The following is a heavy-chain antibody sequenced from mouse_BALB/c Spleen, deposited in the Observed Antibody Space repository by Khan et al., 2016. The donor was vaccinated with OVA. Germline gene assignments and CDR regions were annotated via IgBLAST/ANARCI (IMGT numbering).Heavy chain of an antibody. J-gene: IGHJ4*01. CDR2: INTNTGEP. CDR3: ARPPYFSYVMVY. Sequence: QIQLVQSGPELKKPGETVKISCKASGYTFTNYGLNWVKQAPGKGLQWMGWINTNTGEPTYAVDFKGRFAFSLEPSASTAYLQINNLKKEDTATYFCARPPYFSYVMVYWGQGTSVTVSS. D-gene: IGHD2-10*01. CDR1: GYTFTNYG. V-gene: IGHV9-3-1*01.